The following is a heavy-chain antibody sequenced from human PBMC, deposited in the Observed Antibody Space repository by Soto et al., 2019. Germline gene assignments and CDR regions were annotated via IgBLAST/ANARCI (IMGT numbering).Heavy chain of an antibody. Sequence: LSLTCTVSGVSLSSGGYYWSWIRQHPGKGLQWIGNIYYSGSTNYNPSLKSRITISLDTSKNQFSLRLSSVTAADTAVYFCARYRFSDNWSKFVYWGQGTLVTVSS. V-gene: IGHV4-31*03. CDR2: IYYSGST. J-gene: IGHJ4*02. D-gene: IGHD1-1*01. CDR3: ARYRFSDNWSKFVY. CDR1: GVSLSSGGYY.